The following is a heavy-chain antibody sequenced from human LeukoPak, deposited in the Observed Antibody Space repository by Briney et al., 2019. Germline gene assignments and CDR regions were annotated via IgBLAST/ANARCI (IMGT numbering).Heavy chain of an antibody. V-gene: IGHV1-2*02. D-gene: IGHD3-16*02. CDR3: ARGYDYVWGSYRPIVYFDY. J-gene: IGHJ4*02. Sequence: GASVKVSCKASGYTFTGYYMHWVRQAPGQGLEWMGWINPNSGGTNYAQKFQGRVTMTRDTSISTAYMELSRLRSDDTAVYYCARGYDYVWGSYRPIVYFDYWGQGTLVTVSS. CDR2: INPNSGGT. CDR1: GYTFTGYY.